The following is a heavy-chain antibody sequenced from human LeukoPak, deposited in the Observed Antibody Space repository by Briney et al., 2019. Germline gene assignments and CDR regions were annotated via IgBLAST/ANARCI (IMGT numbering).Heavy chain of an antibody. CDR3: ARIVGATRVDY. V-gene: IGHV3-23*01. CDR2: ISGRGDGT. Sequence: AGGSLRLSCAASGFTFSSYDMSWVRQAPGKGLEWVSGISGRGDGTYYADSVKGRFTISRDNAKNTLYLQMNSLRAEDTAVYYCARIVGATRVDYWGQGTLVTVSS. J-gene: IGHJ4*02. D-gene: IGHD1-26*01. CDR1: GFTFSSYD.